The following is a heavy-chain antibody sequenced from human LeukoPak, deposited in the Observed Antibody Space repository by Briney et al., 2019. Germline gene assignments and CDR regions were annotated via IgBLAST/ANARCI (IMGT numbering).Heavy chain of an antibody. J-gene: IGHJ5*02. Sequence: ASQTLSLTCTVSGGSISSGSYYWSWIRQPAGKGLEWIGRIYTSGSTNYNPSLKSRVTISVDTSKNQFSLKLSSLTAADTAVYYCARHEYSGSYYGLSWFDPWGQGTLVTVSS. CDR3: ARHEYSGSYYGLSWFDP. V-gene: IGHV4-61*02. CDR1: GGSISSGSYY. CDR2: IYTSGST. D-gene: IGHD1-26*01.